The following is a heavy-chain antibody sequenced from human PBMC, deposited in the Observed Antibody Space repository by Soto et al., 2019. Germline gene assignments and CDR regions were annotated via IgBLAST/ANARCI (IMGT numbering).Heavy chain of an antibody. D-gene: IGHD3-10*01. CDR1: GFAFYGFA. J-gene: IGHJ4*02. CDR2: ISSNGGSI. Sequence: PGGSLRLSCSASGFAFYGFAMHWVRQAPGKGLEYVAAISSNGGSIYYVDSVKGRFTISRDNSKSKLYLQMSSLRPEDTAVYYCVKGYGSGTYYVEYFDYWGQGTLVTVSS. V-gene: IGHV3-64D*06. CDR3: VKGYGSGTYYVEYFDY.